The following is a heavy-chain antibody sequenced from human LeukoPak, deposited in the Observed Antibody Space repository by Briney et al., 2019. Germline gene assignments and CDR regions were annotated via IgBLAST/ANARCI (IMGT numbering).Heavy chain of an antibody. V-gene: IGHV3-23*01. D-gene: IGHD1-26*01. J-gene: IGHJ5*02. Sequence: GGSLRLSCAASGFTFSSYAMSWVRQAPGKGLEWVSAISGSGGSTYYADSVKGRFTISRDNSRNTLYLQMNSLRAEDTAVYYCAKDTGIVGATPWFDPWGQGTLVTVSS. CDR3: AKDTGIVGATPWFDP. CDR2: ISGSGGST. CDR1: GFTFSSYA.